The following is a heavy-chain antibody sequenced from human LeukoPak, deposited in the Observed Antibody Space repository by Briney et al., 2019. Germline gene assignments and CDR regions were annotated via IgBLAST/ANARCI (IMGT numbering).Heavy chain of an antibody. V-gene: IGHV3-7*01. CDR3: ARAHILATGLFDY. Sequence: GGSLRLSCAAPGFTFSSYWMSWVRQAPGKGLEWVANIKQDGSEKYYVDSVKGRFTISRDNAKNSLYLQMNSLRAEDTAVYYCARAHILATGLFDYWGQGTLVTVSS. CDR2: IKQDGSEK. J-gene: IGHJ4*02. CDR1: GFTFSSYW. D-gene: IGHD5-12*01.